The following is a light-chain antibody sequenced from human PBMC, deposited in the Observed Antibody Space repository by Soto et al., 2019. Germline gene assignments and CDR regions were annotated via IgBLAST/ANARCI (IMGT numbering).Light chain of an antibody. Sequence: EIVMTQSPVSLSVSPGERATFSCRASQSIRSDLAWYQQKPGQAPRLLIYGASTKATGIPARFSGSGSGTEFTLTISRLHAEDCAVYYCQHYNIWPYTFGQGTKLEI. J-gene: IGKJ2*01. CDR2: GAS. CDR3: QHYNIWPYT. V-gene: IGKV3-15*01. CDR1: QSIRSD.